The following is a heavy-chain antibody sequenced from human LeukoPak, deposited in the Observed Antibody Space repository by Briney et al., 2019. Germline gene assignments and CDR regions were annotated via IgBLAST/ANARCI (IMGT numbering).Heavy chain of an antibody. J-gene: IGHJ4*02. Sequence: PSETLSLTCDVSGVSFSTYYWSWIRQSPEKGLEWIGEVNHSGYTNLNPSLKGRVTISVDTSKNQFSLKLSSVTAADTAVYYCARQLYGSDYWGQGTLVTVSS. CDR1: GVSFSTYY. D-gene: IGHD4-17*01. CDR3: ARQLYGSDY. V-gene: IGHV4-34*01. CDR2: VNHSGYT.